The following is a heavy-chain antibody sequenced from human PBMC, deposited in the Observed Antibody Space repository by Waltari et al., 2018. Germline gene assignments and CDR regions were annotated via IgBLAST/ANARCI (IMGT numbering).Heavy chain of an antibody. Sequence: QGQLQESGPGLVKPSETLALRCTVSGGSISGYYWSWIRQPAGKGVEWIGRIYHSGTTNYNPSLQSRVTMSVDTSQNQFSLNLSSVPAADAAVYFCVRLAATSYFDYWGQGTLVSVSS. CDR1: GGSISGYY. CDR2: IYHSGTT. D-gene: IGHD2-15*01. J-gene: IGHJ4*02. CDR3: VRLAATSYFDY. V-gene: IGHV4-4*07.